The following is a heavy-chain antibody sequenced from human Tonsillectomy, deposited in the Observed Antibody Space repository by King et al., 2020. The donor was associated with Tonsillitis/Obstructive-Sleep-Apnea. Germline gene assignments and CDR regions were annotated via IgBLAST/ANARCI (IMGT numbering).Heavy chain of an antibody. CDR2: ISTNGDYT. CDR3: VRYSGNDNSRCRDY. V-gene: IGHV3-64D*06. D-gene: IGHD5-12*01. CDR1: GFTFSSYA. Sequence: VQLVESGGGLVQPGGSLRLSCSASGFTFSSYALHWVRQAPGKRLEYVSAISTNGDYTSYADSVKGRFTISRDNSKNTLYLQMSRLTSEDTAVYYCVRYSGNDNSRCRDYWGQGTLVTVSS. J-gene: IGHJ4*02.